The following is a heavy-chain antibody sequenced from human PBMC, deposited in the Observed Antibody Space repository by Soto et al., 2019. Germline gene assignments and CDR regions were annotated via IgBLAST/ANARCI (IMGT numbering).Heavy chain of an antibody. V-gene: IGHV3-73*02. CDR1: GFTFSGSA. J-gene: IGHJ6*02. Sequence: EVQLVESGGGLVQPGGSLKLSCAASGFTFSGSAMHWVRQASGKGLEWVGRIRSQANSYATAYAASVKGRFTISRDDSKNTAYLQMNSLKTEDTAVYYCTRPYGDYYYYYGMDVWGQGTTVTVSS. CDR3: TRPYGDYYYYYGMDV. CDR2: IRSQANSYAT. D-gene: IGHD4-17*01.